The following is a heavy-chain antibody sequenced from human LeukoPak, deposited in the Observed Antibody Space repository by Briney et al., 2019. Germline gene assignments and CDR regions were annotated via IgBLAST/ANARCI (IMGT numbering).Heavy chain of an antibody. D-gene: IGHD2-21*02. Sequence: GGSLRLSCSASGFTFSSYAMHWVRQAPGKGLEYVSAISSNGGSTYYADSVKGRFNISRDNSKNTLYLQMSSLRPEDTAVYYCVKGIVVVTARAFDYWGQGTLVTVSS. CDR1: GFTFSSYA. V-gene: IGHV3-64D*06. J-gene: IGHJ4*02. CDR2: ISSNGGST. CDR3: VKGIVVVTARAFDY.